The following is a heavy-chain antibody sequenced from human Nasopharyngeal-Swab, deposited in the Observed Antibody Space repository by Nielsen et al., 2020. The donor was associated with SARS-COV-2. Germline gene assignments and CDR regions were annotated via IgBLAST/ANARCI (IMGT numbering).Heavy chain of an antibody. D-gene: IGHD6-13*01. Sequence: GESLKISCAASGFTFSSYSMNWVRQAPGKGLEWVSAISGSGGSTYYADSVKGRFTISRDNAKNTLYLQMHSLRAEDTAVYYCTRDFSAAAGSFDIWGQGTMVTVSS. CDR1: GFTFSSYS. V-gene: IGHV3-21*01. J-gene: IGHJ3*02. CDR2: ISGSGGST. CDR3: TRDFSAAAGSFDI.